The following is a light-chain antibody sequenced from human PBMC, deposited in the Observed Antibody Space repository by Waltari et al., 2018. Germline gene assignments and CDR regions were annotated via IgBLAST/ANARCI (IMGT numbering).Light chain of an antibody. CDR1: QSVSRT. Sequence: EIVLTQSPGTLSLSPGDRATLSCRASQSVSRTLAWYQQKPGQAPSLLIYGASIRATGIPDRFSGSGSRTDFSLTISRLEPEDFAVYYCQHYVTLPVTFGQGTKVEIK. J-gene: IGKJ1*01. CDR2: GAS. CDR3: QHYVTLPVT. V-gene: IGKV3-20*01.